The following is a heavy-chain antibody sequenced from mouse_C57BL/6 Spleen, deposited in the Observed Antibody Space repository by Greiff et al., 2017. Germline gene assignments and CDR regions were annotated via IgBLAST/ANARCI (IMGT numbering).Heavy chain of an antibody. Sequence: EVQLVESGGDLVKPGGSLKLSCAASGFTFSSYGMSWVRQTPDKRLEWVATISSGGSYTYYPDSVKGRFTISRDNAKNTLYLQMSSLKSEDTAMDYCARLPADEGGYAMDYWGQGTSVTVSS. CDR3: ARLPADEGGYAMDY. J-gene: IGHJ4*01. CDR1: GFTFSSYG. V-gene: IGHV5-6*01. CDR2: ISSGGSYT.